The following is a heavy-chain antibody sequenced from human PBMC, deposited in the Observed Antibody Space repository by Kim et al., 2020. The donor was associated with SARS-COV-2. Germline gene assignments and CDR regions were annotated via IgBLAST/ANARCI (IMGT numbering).Heavy chain of an antibody. J-gene: IGHJ6*02. D-gene: IGHD4-17*01. CDR3: ARQHGDHYYYYGMDV. V-gene: IGHV5-51*01. Sequence: PSFQGQVTISADKSISTAYLQWSSLKASDTAMYYCARQHGDHYYYYGMDVWGQGTTVTVSS.